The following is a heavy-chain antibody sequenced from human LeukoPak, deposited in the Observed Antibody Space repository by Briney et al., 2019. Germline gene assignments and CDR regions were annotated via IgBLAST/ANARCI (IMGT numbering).Heavy chain of an antibody. CDR2: IYHSGST. CDR1: GYSLSSGYY. J-gene: IGHJ6*03. D-gene: IGHD4-11*01. Sequence: PSETLSLTCNVSGYSLSSGYYWGWFRPPPGKGLEWIGSIYHSGSTSYNSTLNTRVTISVYTSKTQFSLKLSSVTAADTALYYCARAIKGSAMTTVTTSELSGYYYMDVWGKGTTVTVSS. V-gene: IGHV4-38-2*02. CDR3: ARAIKGSAMTTVTTSELSGYYYMDV.